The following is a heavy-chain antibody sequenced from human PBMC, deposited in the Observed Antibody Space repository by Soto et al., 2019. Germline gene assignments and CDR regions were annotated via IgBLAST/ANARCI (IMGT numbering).Heavy chain of an antibody. J-gene: IGHJ6*02. V-gene: IGHV4-59*01. CDR2: IYYRGST. CDR1: GGSISPYY. D-gene: IGHD4-17*01. CDR3: ARDLRFQGHDYADYLGYGMDV. Sequence: PSETLSLTCTVSGGSISPYYWSWIRQFPGKGLGWLGYIYYRGSTDYNPSLKSRVTISVDTSKNQFSLNLSSVTAADTAVYYCARDLRFQGHDYADYLGYGMDVWGQGTTVTVSS.